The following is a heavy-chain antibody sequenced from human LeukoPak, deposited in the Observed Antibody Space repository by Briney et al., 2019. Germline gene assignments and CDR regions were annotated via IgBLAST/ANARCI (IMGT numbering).Heavy chain of an antibody. CDR3: ATTSTDGYNFDY. J-gene: IGHJ4*02. Sequence: SETLSLTCTVSGGSISSSSYYWGWIRQPPGKGLEWIGSIYYSGSTYYNPSLKSRVTISADTSKNQFSLNLNSVTAADTAVYYCATTSTDGYNFDYWGQGTLVTVSS. CDR2: IYYSGST. D-gene: IGHD5-24*01. CDR1: GGSISSSSYY. V-gene: IGHV4-39*07.